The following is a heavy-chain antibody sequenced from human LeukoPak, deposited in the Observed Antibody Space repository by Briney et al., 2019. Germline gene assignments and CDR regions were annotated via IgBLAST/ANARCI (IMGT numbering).Heavy chain of an antibody. CDR2: IYYSGST. D-gene: IGHD1-20*01. J-gene: IGHJ4*02. Sequence: SDTLSLTCTVSGGSISSYYWSWIRQPPGKGLEWCGYIYYSGSTNYNPSLKSRVTISIDTSKNQFSLKLNSMTAADTAVYYCARGPDNWNSFFDYWGQGTLVAVSS. CDR1: GGSISSYY. CDR3: ARGPDNWNSFFDY. V-gene: IGHV4-59*07.